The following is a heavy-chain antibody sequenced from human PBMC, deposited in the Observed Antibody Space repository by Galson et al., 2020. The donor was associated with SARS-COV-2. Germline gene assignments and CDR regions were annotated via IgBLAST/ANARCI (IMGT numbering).Heavy chain of an antibody. CDR2: IYSEGSST. V-gene: IGHV3-74*01. D-gene: IGHD7-27*01. Sequence: ALHGESLKISYAASEFTFSSYWMHWVRQAPGKGLVWVSRIYSEGSSTSYADSVKGRFTIYGDNAKNTLYLQMNSLRAEDTAVYYCARGDMGNDYFDYWGQGTLVTVSS. J-gene: IGHJ4*02. CDR3: ARGDMGNDYFDY. CDR1: EFTFSSYW.